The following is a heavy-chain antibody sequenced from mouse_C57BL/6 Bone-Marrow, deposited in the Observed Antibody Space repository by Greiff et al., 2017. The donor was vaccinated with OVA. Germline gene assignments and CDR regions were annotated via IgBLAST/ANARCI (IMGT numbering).Heavy chain of an antibody. J-gene: IGHJ2*01. V-gene: IGHV1-18*01. CDR1: GYTFTDYN. CDR2: INPNNGGT. CDR3: ARSQFITTVVAPFDY. Sequence: VQLQQSGPELVKPGASVKIPCKASGYTFTDYNMDWVKQSHGKSLEWIGDINPNNGGTIYNQKFKGKATLTVDKSSSTAYMELRSLTSEDTAVYYCARSQFITTVVAPFDYWGQGTTLTVSS. D-gene: IGHD1-1*01.